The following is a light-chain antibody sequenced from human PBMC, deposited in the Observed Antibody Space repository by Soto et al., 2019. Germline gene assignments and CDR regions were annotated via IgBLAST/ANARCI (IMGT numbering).Light chain of an antibody. J-gene: IGLJ3*02. Sequence: QSALTQPPSASGSPGQSVPISCTGTSSDVGAYNYVSWYQQYPGKAPKLLIYEVTKRPSGVPDRFSGSKSGNTASLTVSGLQAADEADYYCSSYAGSYHWVFGGGTKLTVL. V-gene: IGLV2-8*01. CDR2: EVT. CDR3: SSYAGSYHWV. CDR1: SSDVGAYNY.